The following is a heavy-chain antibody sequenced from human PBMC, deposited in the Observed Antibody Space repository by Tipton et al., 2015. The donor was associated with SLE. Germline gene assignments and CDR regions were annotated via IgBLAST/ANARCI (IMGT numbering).Heavy chain of an antibody. CDR3: ASGRQPARPEY. Sequence: ALVKPSETLSVTCTVSGGSISENFWTWIRQSPGGQLEWLGYTSFSGRSRNNPSLESRVAMSFQTPENHFSLRVSSATTADTAIYYCASGRQPARPEYWGQGTLVTVSS. J-gene: IGHJ4*02. CDR2: TSFSGRS. D-gene: IGHD2-2*01. CDR1: GGSISENF. V-gene: IGHV4-59*01.